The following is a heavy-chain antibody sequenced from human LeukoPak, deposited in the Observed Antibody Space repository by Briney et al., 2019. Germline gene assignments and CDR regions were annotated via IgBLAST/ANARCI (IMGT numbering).Heavy chain of an antibody. D-gene: IGHD3-22*01. CDR2: IRSNSDGGTI. CDR1: GFTVSSNF. J-gene: IGHJ5*02. Sequence: GGSLRLSCAVSGFTVSSNFMSWVRQAPGKGLEWVGRIRSNSDGGTIDYAAPVKGRFTLSRDDSKTTLYLQMNSLQTEDTDVYYCATDFYDSTWGQGTLVTVSS. CDR3: ATDFYDST. V-gene: IGHV3-15*01.